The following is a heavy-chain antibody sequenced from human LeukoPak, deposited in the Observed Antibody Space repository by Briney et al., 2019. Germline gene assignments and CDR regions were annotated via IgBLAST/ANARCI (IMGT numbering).Heavy chain of an antibody. V-gene: IGHV1-46*01. CDR2: MNPSGGSA. CDR1: GYTFTSYS. J-gene: IGHJ4*02. D-gene: IGHD3-22*01. CDR3: ARLADYDSSGYLSY. Sequence: VASVKVSCKASGYTFTSYSMHWVRQAPGQGLEWMAIMNPSGGSARYAQKFQGRVTMTRDTSTSTVYMEVSSLRSEDTAVYYCARLADYDSSGYLSYWGQGTLVTVSS.